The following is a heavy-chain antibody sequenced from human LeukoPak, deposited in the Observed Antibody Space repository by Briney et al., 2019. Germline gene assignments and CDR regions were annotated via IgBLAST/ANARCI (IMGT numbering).Heavy chain of an antibody. D-gene: IGHD6-19*01. CDR1: GGSISSYY. V-gene: IGHV4-59*01. Sequence: ETSETLSLTCTVSGGSISSYYRSWIRQPPGKGLEWIGYIYYSGSTNYNPSLKSRVTISVDTSKNQFSLKLSSVTAADTAVYYCARVRDIAVAGSWFDPWGQGTLVTVSS. J-gene: IGHJ5*02. CDR3: ARVRDIAVAGSWFDP. CDR2: IYYSGST.